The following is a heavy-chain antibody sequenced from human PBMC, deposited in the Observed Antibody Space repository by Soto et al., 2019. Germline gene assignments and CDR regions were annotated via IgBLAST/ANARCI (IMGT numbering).Heavy chain of an antibody. CDR2: IKSDGSDT. CDR3: VRVAYGDLGG. D-gene: IGHD4-17*01. V-gene: IGHV3-74*01. Sequence: EVQLVESGGGLVQPGGSLRLSCAASGFTFSSYWMHWVRQAPGKGLVWVSCIKSDGSDTSYADSVKGRFTISRDNAKNTLYLQMSSLRAEDTAVYYCVRVAYGDLGGWGQGTLVTVSS. CDR1: GFTFSSYW. J-gene: IGHJ4*02.